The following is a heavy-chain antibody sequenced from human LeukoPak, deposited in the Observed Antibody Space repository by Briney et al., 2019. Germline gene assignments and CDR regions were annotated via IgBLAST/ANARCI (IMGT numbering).Heavy chain of an antibody. D-gene: IGHD2-2*01. CDR3: ALTSLPCSSTSCYDYYYYYGMDV. Sequence: PSETLSLTCTVSGGSISSYYWSWIRQPPGKGLEWIGYIYYSGSTNYTPSLKSRVTISVDTSKNQFSLKLSSVTAADTAVYYCALTSLPCSSTSCYDYYYYYGMDVWGQGTTVTVSS. J-gene: IGHJ6*02. V-gene: IGHV4-59*01. CDR2: IYYSGST. CDR1: GGSISSYY.